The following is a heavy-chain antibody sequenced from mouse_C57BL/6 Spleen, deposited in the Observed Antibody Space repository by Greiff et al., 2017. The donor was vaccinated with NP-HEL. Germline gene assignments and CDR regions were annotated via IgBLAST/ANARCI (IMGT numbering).Heavy chain of an antibody. V-gene: IGHV1-80*01. J-gene: IGHJ4*01. Sequence: QVQLQQSGAELVKPGASVKISCKASGYAFSSYWMNWVKQRPGKGLEWIGQIYPGDGDTNYNGKFKGKATLTADKSSSTAYMQLSSLTSEDSAVYFCARSGGWLLHGYAMDYWGQGTSVTVSS. CDR2: IYPGDGDT. CDR1: GYAFSSYW. D-gene: IGHD2-3*01. CDR3: ARSGGWLLHGYAMDY.